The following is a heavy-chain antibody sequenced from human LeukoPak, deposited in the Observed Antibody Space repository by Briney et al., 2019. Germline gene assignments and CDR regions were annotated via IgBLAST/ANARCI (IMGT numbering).Heavy chain of an antibody. D-gene: IGHD3-10*01. V-gene: IGHV1-69*06. CDR2: IIPIFGTA. Sequence: ASVKVSCKASGGTFRSYAISWVRQAPGQGLEWMGGIIPIFGTANYAQKFQGRVTITADKSTSTAYMELSSLRSEDTAVYYCARVGSGSYYFDYWGQGTLDTVSS. CDR3: ARVGSGSYYFDY. J-gene: IGHJ4*02. CDR1: GGTFRSYA.